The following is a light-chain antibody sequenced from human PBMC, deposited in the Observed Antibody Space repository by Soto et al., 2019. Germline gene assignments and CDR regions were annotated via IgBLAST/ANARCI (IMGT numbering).Light chain of an antibody. CDR1: SSDVGSDKF. Sequence: QSVLTQPASVSGSPGQSITISCTGTSSDVGSDKFVSWYQQHPGRAPKIIIYGAIKRPSGVSNRFSGSRSGNTASLTISGLRGEDEADYYCCSYAGSTTWVFGGGTKLTVL. J-gene: IGLJ3*02. CDR3: CSYAGSTTWV. V-gene: IGLV2-23*01. CDR2: GAI.